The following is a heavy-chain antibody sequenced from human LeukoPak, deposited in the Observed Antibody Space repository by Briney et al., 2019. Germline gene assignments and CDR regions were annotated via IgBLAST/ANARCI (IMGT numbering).Heavy chain of an antibody. CDR2: IYYSGTT. Sequence: SETLSLTCTVSGGSISSSSYYWGWLRQPPGKGLEWIGSIYYSGTTYYNPSLKSRVTISVDTSKNQFSLKLSSVTAADTAVYYCARPGEGSGYSSSRTDYWGQGTLVTVSS. D-gene: IGHD6-13*01. CDR1: GGSISSSSYY. V-gene: IGHV4-39*01. J-gene: IGHJ4*02. CDR3: ARPGEGSGYSSSRTDY.